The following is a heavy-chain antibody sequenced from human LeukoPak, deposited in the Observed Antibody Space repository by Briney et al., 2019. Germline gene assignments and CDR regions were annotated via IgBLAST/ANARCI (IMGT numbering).Heavy chain of an antibody. CDR3: ARDRKASGSYGLDLVGAFDI. CDR2: ISYDGNSE. V-gene: IGHV3-30-3*01. D-gene: IGHD1-26*01. J-gene: IGHJ3*02. CDR1: GFKFSSYA. Sequence: PGGSLRLSCAASGFKFSSYALDWVRQAPGKGLEWVAIISYDGNSEYYADSVKGRFTISRDNSNNTLYLEMSSVRPEDTATYYCARDRKASGSYGLDLVGAFDIWGQGTMVTVSS.